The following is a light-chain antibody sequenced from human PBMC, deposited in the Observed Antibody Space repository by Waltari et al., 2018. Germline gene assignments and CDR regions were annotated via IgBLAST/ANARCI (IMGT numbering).Light chain of an antibody. CDR2: AAS. J-gene: IGKJ1*01. Sequence: DIQLTQSPSYVSASVGDRVTITCRAGQVVSKWLAWYQQKPGMAPRPLIYAASTLQTGVPSRFSGGGSGTDFTLTISNLQPEDFATYFCQQGDSFPPTFGQGTKVEIK. V-gene: IGKV1-12*01. CDR3: QQGDSFPPT. CDR1: QVVSKW.